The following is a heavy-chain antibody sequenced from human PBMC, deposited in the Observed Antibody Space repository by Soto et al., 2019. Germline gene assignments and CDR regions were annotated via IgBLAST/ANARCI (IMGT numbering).Heavy chain of an antibody. D-gene: IGHD1-7*01. CDR1: GFTFSDYY. CDR3: ARDPNNWNYVRWFDP. Sequence: GGSLRLSCAASGFTFSDYYMSWIRQAPGKGLEWISSICSFGSTIFYADSVKGRFTISRDNAKNSVYLQMNSLRAEDTAVYYCARDPNNWNYVRWFDPWGQGTLLTVSS. CDR2: ICSFGSTI. J-gene: IGHJ5*02. V-gene: IGHV3-11*01.